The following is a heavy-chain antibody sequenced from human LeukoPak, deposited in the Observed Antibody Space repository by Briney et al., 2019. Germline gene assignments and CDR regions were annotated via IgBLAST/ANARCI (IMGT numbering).Heavy chain of an antibody. J-gene: IGHJ4*02. D-gene: IGHD6-13*01. CDR1: GDSISSYY. V-gene: IGHV4-4*07. CDR3: ASERSSSSWYYYFDY. Sequence: SETLSLTCTVSGDSISSYYWSWIRQPAGKGLEWIGRIYTSGSTNYNPSLKSRVTMSVDTSKNQFSLKLSSVTAADTAVYYCASERSSSSWYYYFDYWGQGTLVTVSS. CDR2: IYTSGST.